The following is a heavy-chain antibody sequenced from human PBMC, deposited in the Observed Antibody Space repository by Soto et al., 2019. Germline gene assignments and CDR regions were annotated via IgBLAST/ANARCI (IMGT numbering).Heavy chain of an antibody. Sequence: GASVKVSCKASGGTFSSYAISWVRQAPGQGLEWMGGIIPIFGTANYAQKFQGRVTITADESTSTAYMELSSLRSEDTAVYYCASTDTAMAPSMNYGMDVWGQGTTVTVSS. J-gene: IGHJ6*02. V-gene: IGHV1-69*13. D-gene: IGHD5-18*01. CDR2: IIPIFGTA. CDR3: ASTDTAMAPSMNYGMDV. CDR1: GGTFSSYA.